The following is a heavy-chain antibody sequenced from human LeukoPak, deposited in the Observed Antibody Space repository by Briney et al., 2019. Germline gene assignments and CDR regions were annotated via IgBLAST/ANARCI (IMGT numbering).Heavy chain of an antibody. V-gene: IGHV3-48*03. CDR1: GFTFSSYE. CDR2: ISSSGSTI. CDR3: ATGIAARPGGSFDY. Sequence: PGGSLRLSCAASGFTFSSYEMNWFRQAPGKGLEWVSYISSSGSTIYYADSVKGRFTISRDNAKNSLYLQMNSLRAEDTAVYYCATGIAARPGGSFDYWGQGTLVTVSS. J-gene: IGHJ4*02. D-gene: IGHD6-6*01.